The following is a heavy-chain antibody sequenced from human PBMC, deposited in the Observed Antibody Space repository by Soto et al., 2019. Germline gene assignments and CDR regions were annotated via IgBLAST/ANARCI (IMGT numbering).Heavy chain of an antibody. D-gene: IGHD6-13*01. CDR1: GGSFSTYY. CDR3: ARCVAAAPMYAFDI. J-gene: IGHJ3*02. Sequence: PSETLSLTCTVSGGSFSTYYWTWIRQTPGKGLEWIGYIYYSGSTNYNPSLKSRVTISLDTSKTQFSLNLNSVTSADTAVYFCARCVAAAPMYAFDIWGQGTMVTVSS. CDR2: IYYSGST. V-gene: IGHV4-59*01.